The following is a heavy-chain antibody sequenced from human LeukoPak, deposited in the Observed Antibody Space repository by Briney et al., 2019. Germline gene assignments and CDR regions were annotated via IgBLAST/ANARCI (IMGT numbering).Heavy chain of an antibody. D-gene: IGHD6-13*01. Sequence: SETLSLTCTVSGGSISSSSYYWSWIRQPPGKGLEWIGHIYYSGSTNYNPSLKSRVTISVDTSKNQFSLKLSSVTAADTAVYYCARGYSSNWYSGFDPWGQGTLVIVSS. CDR2: IYYSGST. CDR3: ARGYSSNWYSGFDP. J-gene: IGHJ5*02. CDR1: GGSISSSSYY. V-gene: IGHV4-61*01.